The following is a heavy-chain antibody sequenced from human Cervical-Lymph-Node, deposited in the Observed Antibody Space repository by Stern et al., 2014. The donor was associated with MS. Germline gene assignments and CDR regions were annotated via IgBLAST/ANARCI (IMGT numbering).Heavy chain of an antibody. Sequence: VKLQESGPGLVKPSQTLSLTYTVSGGSISSGDYYWSWIRQPPGKGLEWIGYIYYSGSTYYNPSLKSRVTISVDTSKNQFSLKLSSVTAADTAVYYCARGGAPINWFDPWGQGTLVTVSS. CDR2: IYYSGST. D-gene: IGHD5-12*01. V-gene: IGHV4-30-4*01. CDR1: GGSISSGDYY. CDR3: ARGGAPINWFDP. J-gene: IGHJ5*02.